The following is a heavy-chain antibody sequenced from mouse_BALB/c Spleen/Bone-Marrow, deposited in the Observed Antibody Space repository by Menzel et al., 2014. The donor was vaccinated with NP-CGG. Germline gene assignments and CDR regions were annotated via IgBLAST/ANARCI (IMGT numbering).Heavy chain of an antibody. D-gene: IGHD2-12*01. CDR2: ISGGGNYT. J-gene: IGHJ2*01. V-gene: IGHV5-9-2*01. CDR1: GFTFSSYG. CDR3: ARNYYIYDVYFDF. Sequence: DVQLVESGGGLVKPGVSLKLSCAASGFTFSSYGMSWVRQTPEKRLEWVATISGGGNYTYYPDSVKGRFTISRDNAKNNLYLQMSSLRSEDTALYYCARNYYIYDVYFDFWGPGTPLTVSS.